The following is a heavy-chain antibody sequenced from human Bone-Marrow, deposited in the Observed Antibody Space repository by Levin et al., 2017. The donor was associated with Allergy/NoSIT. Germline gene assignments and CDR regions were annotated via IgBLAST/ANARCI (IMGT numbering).Heavy chain of an antibody. J-gene: IGHJ4*02. CDR2: IKQDGVET. D-gene: IGHD2-2*01. V-gene: IGHV3-7*01. Sequence: GGSLRLSCAASGLSFSRYSFSWVRQAPGKGLEWVAHIKQDGVETYYVESVKGRFIISRDNAKNSLFLQMNSLRAEDSAVYFCASPVAITPDADYWGQGTLVTVSS. CDR1: GLSFSRYS. CDR3: ASPVAITPDADY.